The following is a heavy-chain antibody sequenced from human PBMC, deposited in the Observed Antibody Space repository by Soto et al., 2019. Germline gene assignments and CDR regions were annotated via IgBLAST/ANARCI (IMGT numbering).Heavy chain of an antibody. J-gene: IGHJ4*02. D-gene: IGHD5-12*01. CDR2: ISGSGATT. CDR3: AKGSRGYTGYVFDY. Sequence: HPGGSLRLSCATSGFSFGGYAMSWVRQAPGKGLDWVSSISGSGATTYYTNSVKGRFTISRDNSKNTVYLQMNSLRAEDTAVYYCAKGSRGYTGYVFDYWGQGA. CDR1: GFSFGGYA. V-gene: IGHV3-23*01.